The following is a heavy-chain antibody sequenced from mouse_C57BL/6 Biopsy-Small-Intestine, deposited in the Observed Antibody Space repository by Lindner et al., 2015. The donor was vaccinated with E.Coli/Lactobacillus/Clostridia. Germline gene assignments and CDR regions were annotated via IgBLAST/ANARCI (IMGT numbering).Heavy chain of an antibody. J-gene: IGHJ1*01. Sequence: SVKVSCKASRDTFSTFYIHWVRRTPGQGLEWMGESNPSGGGTRVAQKFRGRVTMTRDASTNTVYMVLTSLSSDDTAVYFCARHYGVVKNYYYFYGMDVWGQGTTVTVSS. D-gene: IGHD1-1*02. V-gene: IGHV1-26*01. CDR1: RDTFSTFY. CDR2: SNPSGGGT. CDR3: ARHYGVVKNYYYFYGMDV.